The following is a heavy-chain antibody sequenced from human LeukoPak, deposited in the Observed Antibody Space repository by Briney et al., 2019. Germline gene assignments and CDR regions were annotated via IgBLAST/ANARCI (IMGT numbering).Heavy chain of an antibody. Sequence: PRGSLRLSCAAAGITFSSNWMSWVRQAPGKGLEWVANIKPDGSEKYYVDSVKGRFTISRDNAKNSLYLQMNSLRAEDSAVYYCARDGCTSTSCYTRGDVWGKGTMVTVSS. D-gene: IGHD2-2*02. CDR2: IKPDGSEK. V-gene: IGHV3-7*01. CDR3: ARDGCTSTSCYTRGDV. CDR1: GITFSSNW. J-gene: IGHJ6*03.